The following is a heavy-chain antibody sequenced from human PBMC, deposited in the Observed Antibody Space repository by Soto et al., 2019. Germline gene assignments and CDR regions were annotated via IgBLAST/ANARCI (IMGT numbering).Heavy chain of an antibody. Sequence: GESLKISCKGSGYSFTSYWISWVRQIPGKGLEWMGRIDPSDSYTNYSPSFQGHVTISADKSISTAYLQWSSLKASDTAMYYCASAYSSSPVRGAFDIWGQGTMVNVSS. V-gene: IGHV5-10-1*01. D-gene: IGHD6-13*01. J-gene: IGHJ3*02. CDR3: ASAYSSSPVRGAFDI. CDR1: GYSFTSYW. CDR2: IDPSDSYT.